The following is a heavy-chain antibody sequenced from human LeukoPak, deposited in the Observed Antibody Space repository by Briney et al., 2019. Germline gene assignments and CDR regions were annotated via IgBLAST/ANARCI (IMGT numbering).Heavy chain of an antibody. D-gene: IGHD4-17*01. V-gene: IGHV1-8*01. CDR1: GYTFTSYD. J-gene: IGHJ6*02. CDR2: MNPNSGNT. Sequence: ASVKVSCKASGYTFTSYDINWVRQATGQGLEWMGWMNPNSGNTGYAQKFQGRVTMTRNTSISTAYMELSSLRSEDTAVYYCARQGEIYGDHFSYYYGMDVWGQGTTVTVSS. CDR3: ARQGEIYGDHFSYYYGMDV.